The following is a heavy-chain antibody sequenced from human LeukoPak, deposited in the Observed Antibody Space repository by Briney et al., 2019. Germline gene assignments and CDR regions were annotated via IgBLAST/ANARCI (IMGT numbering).Heavy chain of an antibody. CDR2: ISGSGGST. CDR1: GFTFSSYG. D-gene: IGHD3-22*01. V-gene: IGHV3-23*01. Sequence: GGSLRLSCAAPGFTFSSYGMSWVRQAPGKGLEWVSAISGSGGSTYYADSVKGRFTISRDNSKNTLYLQMNSLRAEDTAVYYCAKEFGTGSSYYYDSSGPYYMDVRGKGTTVTISS. J-gene: IGHJ6*03. CDR3: AKEFGTGSSYYYDSSGPYYMDV.